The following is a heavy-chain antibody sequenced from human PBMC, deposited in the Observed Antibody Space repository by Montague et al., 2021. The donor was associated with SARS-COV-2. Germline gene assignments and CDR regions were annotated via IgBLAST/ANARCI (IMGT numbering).Heavy chain of an antibody. CDR2: IYHTGST. V-gene: IGHV4-31*03. J-gene: IGHJ3*02. CDR1: GGSISGGGYY. Sequence: TLSLTCTVSGGSISGGGYYWSWIRQHPGKGLEWIGYIYHTGSTHYNPSLESRVTISKETSKNHFSLNLSSVTAADSAVYYCARDSGYYDSSGYSYDAFDIWGQGTKVTVSS. D-gene: IGHD3-22*01. CDR3: ARDSGYYDSSGYSYDAFDI.